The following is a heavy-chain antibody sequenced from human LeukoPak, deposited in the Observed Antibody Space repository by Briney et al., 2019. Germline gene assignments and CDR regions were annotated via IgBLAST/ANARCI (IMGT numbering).Heavy chain of an antibody. CDR2: VHSSGST. CDR1: GASVTTYY. CDR3: ARDIRTVGATLYFDY. Sequence: SETLPLTCTVSGASVTTYYWSWIRQSPGKELEWIANVHSSGSTFYNPSLKSRVTISIDTSKNQFSLKLTSVTTADTAVYYCARDIRTVGATLYFDYWGQGTLLTVSS. D-gene: IGHD1-26*01. J-gene: IGHJ4*02. V-gene: IGHV4-59*02.